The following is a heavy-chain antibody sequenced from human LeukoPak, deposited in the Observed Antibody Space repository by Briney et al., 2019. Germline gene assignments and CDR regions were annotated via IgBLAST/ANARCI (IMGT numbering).Heavy chain of an antibody. CDR3: ARGVVQGENWFDP. D-gene: IGHD3-10*01. J-gene: IGHJ5*02. Sequence: SETLSLTCTVSGGSISSHSWTWIRQSPEKGLEWIGYIYKSGGTNYNPSLKSRVTITADTSKNQFSLKLTSVTAADTAVYYCARGVVQGENWFDPWGPGTLVTVFS. CDR2: IYKSGGT. CDR1: GGSISSHS. V-gene: IGHV4-59*11.